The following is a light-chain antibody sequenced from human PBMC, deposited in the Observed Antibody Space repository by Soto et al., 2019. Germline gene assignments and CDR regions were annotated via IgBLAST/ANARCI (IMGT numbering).Light chain of an antibody. CDR1: QTVTGSN. V-gene: IGKV3-20*01. CDR2: SAS. CDR3: QQCGPSLKYT. Sequence: EIVLTQSPSTLSLSPGERATLSCRASQTVTGSNLAWYQQKPGQAPRLLIYSASNRATGIPDRFSCSGSVTDFTLTISRLEPEDFAVYYCQQCGPSLKYTFGQGTKLEIK. J-gene: IGKJ2*01.